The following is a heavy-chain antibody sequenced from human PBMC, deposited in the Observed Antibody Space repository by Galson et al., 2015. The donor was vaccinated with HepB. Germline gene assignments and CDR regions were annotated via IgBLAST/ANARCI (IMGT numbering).Heavy chain of an antibody. J-gene: IGHJ5*02. CDR2: IIPILGIA. CDR3: ARLNRGGQWLVLSPPLGWFDP. D-gene: IGHD6-19*01. CDR1: GGTFSSYA. V-gene: IGHV1-69*10. Sequence: SVKVSCKASGGTFSSYAISWVRQAPGQGLEWMGGIIPILGIANYAQKFQGRVTITTDTSTSTAYMELRSLRSDDTAVYYCARLNRGGQWLVLSPPLGWFDPWGQGTLVTVSS.